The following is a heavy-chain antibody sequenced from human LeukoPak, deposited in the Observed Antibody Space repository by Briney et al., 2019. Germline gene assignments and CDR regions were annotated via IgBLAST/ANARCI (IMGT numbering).Heavy chain of an antibody. V-gene: IGHV1-69*04. CDR1: GGTFNNYA. Sequence: SVKVSCKASGGTFNNYAINWVRQAPGQGLEWMGRFIPMFGIPNYAQKFQGRVTMTADKITSIAYMELSSLRSEDTAIYYCASPYYYDSSGQTANSFDIWGQGTMVTVSS. CDR2: FIPMFGIP. D-gene: IGHD3-22*01. J-gene: IGHJ3*02. CDR3: ASPYYYDSSGQTANSFDI.